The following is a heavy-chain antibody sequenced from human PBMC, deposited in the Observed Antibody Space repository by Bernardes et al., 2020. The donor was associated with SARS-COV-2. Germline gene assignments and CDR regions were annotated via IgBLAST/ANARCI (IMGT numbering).Heavy chain of an antibody. CDR1: GFTFSNSA. D-gene: IGHD2-2*01. V-gene: IGHV3-23*01. Sequence: GGSLRLSCGVSGFTFSNSAMSWVRQAPGKGLEWVSGISISGDNTYYADSVKGRFTISRDNSKNTLYLEMNSLRAEDTAVYYCAKEVPANDYWGQGTLVTVSS. CDR2: ISISGDNT. CDR3: AKEVPANDY. J-gene: IGHJ4*02.